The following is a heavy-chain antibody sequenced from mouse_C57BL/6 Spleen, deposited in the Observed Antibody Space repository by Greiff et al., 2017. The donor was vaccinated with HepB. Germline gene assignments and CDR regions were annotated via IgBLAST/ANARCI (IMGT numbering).Heavy chain of an antibody. CDR1: GYTFTDYY. CDR3: ARDYDFAMDY. D-gene: IGHD2-4*01. Sequence: VQLQQSGPVLVKPGASVKMSCKASGYTFTDYYMNWVKQSHGKSLEWIGVINPYNGGTSYNQKFKGKATLTVDKSSSTAYMELNSLTSEDSAVYYCARDYDFAMDYWGQGTSVTVSS. CDR2: INPYNGGT. J-gene: IGHJ4*01. V-gene: IGHV1-19*01.